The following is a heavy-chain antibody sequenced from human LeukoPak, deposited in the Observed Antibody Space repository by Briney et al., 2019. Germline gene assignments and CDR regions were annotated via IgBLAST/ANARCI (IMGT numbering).Heavy chain of an antibody. D-gene: IGHD3-22*01. Sequence: PSETLSLTCTVSGGSISSGSYYWSWIRQPAGKGLEWIGRIYTSGSTNYNPSLKSRVTISVDTSKNQFSLKLSSVTAADTAVYYCARELYDSSGYYADAFDIWGQGTMVTVSS. CDR3: ARELYDSSGYYADAFDI. J-gene: IGHJ3*02. V-gene: IGHV4-61*02. CDR1: GGSISSGSYY. CDR2: IYTSGST.